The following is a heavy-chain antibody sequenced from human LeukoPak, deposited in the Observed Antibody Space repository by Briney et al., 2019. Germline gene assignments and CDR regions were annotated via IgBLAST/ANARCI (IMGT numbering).Heavy chain of an antibody. Sequence: SETLSLTCTVSGGSISSSSYYWGWIRQPPGKGLEWIGSIYYSGSTYYNPSLKSRVTISVDTSKSQFSLRLSSVTAADTAVYYCARAYCGGDCYYDAFDIWGQGTMVTVSS. CDR2: IYYSGST. D-gene: IGHD2-21*02. CDR3: ARAYCGGDCYYDAFDI. V-gene: IGHV4-39*01. J-gene: IGHJ3*02. CDR1: GGSISSSSYY.